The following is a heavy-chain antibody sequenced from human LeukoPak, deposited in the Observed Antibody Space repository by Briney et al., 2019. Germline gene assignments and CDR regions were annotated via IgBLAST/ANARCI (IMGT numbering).Heavy chain of an antibody. CDR1: GFTFSTYA. Sequence: PGGSLRLSCAASGFTFSTYAMTWVRQAPGQGLERGSVLSGSGDNAYYAASVKGRFTISRDNSNNTLYLQMNSLTDGDTAQYYCAKMRGGMNWYLDLWGRGTQVTASS. CDR2: LSGSGDNA. D-gene: IGHD3-16*01. V-gene: IGHV3-23*01. CDR3: AKMRGGMNWYLDL. J-gene: IGHJ2*01.